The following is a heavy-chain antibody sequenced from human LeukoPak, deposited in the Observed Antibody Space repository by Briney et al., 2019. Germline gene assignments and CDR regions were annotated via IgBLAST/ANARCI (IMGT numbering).Heavy chain of an antibody. D-gene: IGHD1-26*01. Sequence: GASVKVSCKASGYTFTGYYMHWVRQDPGHGLEWLGWINPNSGGTHYAQKFQGRVTMTRDTSISTAYMELSRLRSDDAAVYYCARDMVGATTPDYWGQGTLVTVSS. CDR2: INPNSGGT. J-gene: IGHJ4*02. V-gene: IGHV1-2*02. CDR3: ARDMVGATTPDY. CDR1: GYTFTGYY.